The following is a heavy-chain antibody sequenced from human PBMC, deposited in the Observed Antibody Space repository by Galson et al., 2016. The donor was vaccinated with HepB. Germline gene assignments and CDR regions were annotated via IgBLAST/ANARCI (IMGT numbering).Heavy chain of an antibody. CDR1: GFNFSSYW. CDR3: ARVRSGWYFDI. V-gene: IGHV3-74*01. Sequence: SLRLSCAASGFNFSSYWMHWVRQAPGKGMVWVSRINSTGSSTNCADSVKGRFTISRDNAKNTLYLQMNSLRAEDTAVYYCARVRSGWYFDIWGQGTMVTVSS. CDR2: INSTGSST. J-gene: IGHJ3*02. D-gene: IGHD6-19*01.